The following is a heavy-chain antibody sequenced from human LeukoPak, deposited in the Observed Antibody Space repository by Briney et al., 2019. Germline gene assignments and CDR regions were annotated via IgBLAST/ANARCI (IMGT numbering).Heavy chain of an antibody. J-gene: IGHJ4*02. CDR1: GFTFSSYW. Sequence: GGSLRLSCAASGFTFSSYWMTWVRQAPGKGLEWVANIKEDGSDKYYVESVKGRFTISRDNAKNSLYLQMNSLRAEDTAVYYCTRDSYTNTWHEEGRDYWGQGTLVSVSS. V-gene: IGHV3-7*01. CDR3: TRDSYTNTWHEEGRDY. D-gene: IGHD6-13*01. CDR2: IKEDGSDK.